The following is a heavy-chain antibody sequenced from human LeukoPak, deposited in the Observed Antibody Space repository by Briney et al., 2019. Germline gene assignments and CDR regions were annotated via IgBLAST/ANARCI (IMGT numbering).Heavy chain of an antibody. J-gene: IGHJ4*02. CDR1: GGSISSYY. D-gene: IGHD6-19*01. CDR3: ARDRGYSIAVAGPFDY. CDR2: IYTSGST. Sequence: PSETLSLTCTVSGGSISSYYWSWIRQPAGKGLEWIGRIYTSGSTNYNPSLKSRVTMSVDTSKNQFSLKLSSVTAADTAVYYCARDRGYSIAVAGPFDYWGQGTLVTVSS. V-gene: IGHV4-4*07.